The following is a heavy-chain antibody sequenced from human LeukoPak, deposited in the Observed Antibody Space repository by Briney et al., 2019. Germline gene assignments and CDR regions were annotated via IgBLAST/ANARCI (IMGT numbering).Heavy chain of an antibody. V-gene: IGHV3-74*01. CDR1: GFTFSDYW. Sequence: PGGSLRLSCAASGFTFSDYWMHWVRQAPGKGLVWVSRISSDGSRVTYADSVKGRFTISRDNAKNTLYLQMNSLRAEDTAVYYCARRGTGPFDYLGQGTLVTVSS. CDR2: ISSDGSRV. J-gene: IGHJ4*02. D-gene: IGHD1-1*01. CDR3: ARRGTGPFDY.